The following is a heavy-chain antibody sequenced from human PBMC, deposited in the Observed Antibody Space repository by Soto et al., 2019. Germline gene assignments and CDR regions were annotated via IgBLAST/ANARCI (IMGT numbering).Heavy chain of an antibody. CDR2: INSDGSST. D-gene: IGHD2-15*01. Sequence: GGSLRLSCAASGFTFSSYWMHWVRQAPGKGLVWVSRINSDGSSTSYADSVKGRFTISRDNAKNTLYLQMNSLRAEDTAVYYCASLPIVVVVAAPDEYFQHWGQGTLVTVSS. CDR1: GFTFSSYW. J-gene: IGHJ1*01. CDR3: ASLPIVVVVAAPDEYFQH. V-gene: IGHV3-74*01.